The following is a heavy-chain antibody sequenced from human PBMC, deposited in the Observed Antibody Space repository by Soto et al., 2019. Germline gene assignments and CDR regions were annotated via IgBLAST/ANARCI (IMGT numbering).Heavy chain of an antibody. CDR2: ITGSGDST. V-gene: IGHV3-23*01. CDR3: AKDLQFSGWLSAQTFDY. J-gene: IGHJ4*02. CDR1: GFTFSSYA. D-gene: IGHD6-19*01. Sequence: EVQLLESGGGLVQPGGSLRLSCTISGFTFSSYAMSWVRQAPGKGLECVSSITGSGDSTYYADSVKGWFSISRDKSKNTLYLQMNSLRAEDTAVYYCAKDLQFSGWLSAQTFDYWGQGTQVTVSS.